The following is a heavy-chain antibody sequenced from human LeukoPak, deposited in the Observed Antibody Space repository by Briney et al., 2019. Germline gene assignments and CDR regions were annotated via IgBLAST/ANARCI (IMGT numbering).Heavy chain of an antibody. V-gene: IGHV4-34*01. CDR1: GGSFSGYY. CDR2: INHSGST. J-gene: IGHJ4*02. Sequence: SETLSLTCAVYGGSFSGYYWSWIRQPLGKGLEWIGEINHSGSTNYNPSLKSRVTISVDTSKNQFSLKLSSVTAADTAVYYCARGHSGYWGQGTLVTVSS. CDR3: ARGHSGY. D-gene: IGHD2-15*01.